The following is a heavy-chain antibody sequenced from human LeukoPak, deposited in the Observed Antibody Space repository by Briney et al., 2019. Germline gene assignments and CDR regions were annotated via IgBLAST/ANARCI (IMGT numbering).Heavy chain of an antibody. J-gene: IGHJ3*01. V-gene: IGHV3-53*01. CDR3: ARLGLPLLSASDV. CDR1: VFTVSGNY. CDR2: IYSGGST. D-gene: IGHD3-16*01. Sequence: GGSLRLSCAASVFTVSGNYMNWVRQAPGKGLEWVSVIYSGGSTYYADSVKGRFTISRDNSKNTLYLQMNNLRAEDTAVYYCARLGLPLLSASDVWGQGTMVTVSS.